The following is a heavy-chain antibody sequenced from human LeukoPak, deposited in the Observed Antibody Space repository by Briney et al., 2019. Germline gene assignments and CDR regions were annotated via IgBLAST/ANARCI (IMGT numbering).Heavy chain of an antibody. D-gene: IGHD6-13*01. J-gene: IGHJ4*02. V-gene: IGHV3-23*01. CDR2: ISGSGDST. Sequence: GGSLRLSCAASGFTFSRYAMSWVRQAPGKGLEWVSAISGSGDSTFYADSVKGRFTISRDISKNTLYLQMNSLRAEGTAVYYCAKEPTYSSTWYGIDYWGQGTLVTVSS. CDR3: AKEPTYSSTWYGIDY. CDR1: GFTFSRYA.